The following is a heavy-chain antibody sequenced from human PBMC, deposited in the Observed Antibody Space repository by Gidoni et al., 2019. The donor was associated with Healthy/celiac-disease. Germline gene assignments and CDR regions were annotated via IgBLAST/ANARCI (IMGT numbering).Heavy chain of an antibody. CDR1: GFTVSSNY. Sequence: EVQLVESGGGLIQPGGSLRLSCAASGFTVSSNYMSWVRQAPGKGLEWVSVIYSGGSTYYADSVKGRFTISRDNSKNTLYLQMNSLRAEDTAVYYCARGRIVVVVAATRVKLDAFDIWGQGTMVTVSS. J-gene: IGHJ3*02. D-gene: IGHD2-15*01. CDR3: ARGRIVVVVAATRVKLDAFDI. CDR2: IYSGGST. V-gene: IGHV3-53*01.